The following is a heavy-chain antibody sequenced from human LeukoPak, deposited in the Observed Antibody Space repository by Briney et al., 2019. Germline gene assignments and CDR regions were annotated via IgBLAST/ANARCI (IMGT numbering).Heavy chain of an antibody. CDR2: VSSSGTYT. CDR1: GFTFSSYW. Sequence: GGSLRLSCAASGFTFSSYWMSWVRQAPGKGLEWVSYVSSSGTYTKYADPVKGRFTISRDNARNSLYLQMNSLRAEDTAVYYCARDLLAVPEPSNYGMDVWGQGTTVTVSS. CDR3: ARDLLAVPEPSNYGMDV. V-gene: IGHV3-21*05. D-gene: IGHD1-14*01. J-gene: IGHJ6*02.